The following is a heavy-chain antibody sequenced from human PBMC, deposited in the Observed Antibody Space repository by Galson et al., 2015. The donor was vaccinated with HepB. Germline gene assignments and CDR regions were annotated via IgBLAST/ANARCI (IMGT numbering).Heavy chain of an antibody. CDR3: ARTISSGWYWSYYYYYMDV. Sequence: SVKVSCKASGYTFTSYDINWVRQATGQGLEWMGWMNPNSGNTGYAQKFQGRVTMTRNTSISTAYMELSSLRSEDTAVCYCARTISSGWYWSYYYYYMDVWGKGTTVTVSS. CDR2: MNPNSGNT. CDR1: GYTFTSYD. D-gene: IGHD6-19*01. J-gene: IGHJ6*03. V-gene: IGHV1-8*01.